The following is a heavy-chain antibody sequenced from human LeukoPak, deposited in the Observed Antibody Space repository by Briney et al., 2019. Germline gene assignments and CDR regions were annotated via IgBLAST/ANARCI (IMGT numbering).Heavy chain of an antibody. CDR2: INPSGGST. V-gene: IGHV1-46*01. Sequence: ASVKVSCKASGYTFTSYYMHWVRQAPGQGLEWMGIINPSGGSTSYAQKFQGRVTMTRDMSTSTVYMELSSLRSEDTAVYYCARGVLRAGDIVVVPAGGWFDPWGQGTLVTVSS. J-gene: IGHJ5*02. D-gene: IGHD2-2*01. CDR1: GYTFTSYY. CDR3: ARGVLRAGDIVVVPAGGWFDP.